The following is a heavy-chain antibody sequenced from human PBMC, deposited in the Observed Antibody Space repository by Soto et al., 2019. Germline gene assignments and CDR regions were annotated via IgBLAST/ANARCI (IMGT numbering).Heavy chain of an antibody. V-gene: IGHV4-30-4*01. CDR3: ASDIVGATSFDYYGMDV. D-gene: IGHD1-26*01. Sequence: PSEPLSLTCTVSGGSISSGDYYWSWIRQPPGKGLEWIGYIYYSGSTYYNPSLKSRVTISVDTSKNQFSLKLSSVTAAYTAVYYCASDIVGATSFDYYGMDVWGQGTTVS. CDR1: GGSISSGDYY. CDR2: IYYSGST. J-gene: IGHJ6*02.